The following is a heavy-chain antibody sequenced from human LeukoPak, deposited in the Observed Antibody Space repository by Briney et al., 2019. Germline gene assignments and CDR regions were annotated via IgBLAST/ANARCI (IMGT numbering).Heavy chain of an antibody. J-gene: IGHJ3*02. CDR3: AKGDGPTPDAFDI. CDR1: GLTFSSYA. D-gene: IGHD2-8*01. Sequence: PGGSLRLSCAASGLTFSSYAMSWVRQAPGKGREWVSAISGSGGSTYSADSVKGRFTISRDNSKNTLYLQMNSLRAEDTAVYYCAKGDGPTPDAFDIWGQGTMVTVSS. CDR2: ISGSGGST. V-gene: IGHV3-23*01.